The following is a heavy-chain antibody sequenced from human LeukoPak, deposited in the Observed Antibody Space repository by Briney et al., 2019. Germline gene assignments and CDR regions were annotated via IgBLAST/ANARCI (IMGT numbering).Heavy chain of an antibody. J-gene: IGHJ6*02. D-gene: IGHD5-18*01. CDR3: ARDAPLPAMVSYYGMDV. CDR2: ISYDGSNK. CDR1: GFTFSSYA. Sequence: GGPLRLSCAASGFTFSSYAMHWVRQAPGKGLEWVAVISYDGSNKYYADSVKGRFTISRDNSKNTLYLQMNSLRAEDTAVYYCARDAPLPAMVSYYGMDVWGQGTTVTVSS. V-gene: IGHV3-30-3*01.